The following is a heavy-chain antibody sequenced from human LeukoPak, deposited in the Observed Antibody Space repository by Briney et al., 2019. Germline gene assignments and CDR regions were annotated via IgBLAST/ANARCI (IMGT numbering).Heavy chain of an antibody. CDR2: IRGSSSST. J-gene: IGHJ6*03. Sequence: GVSLRLSCAASGYLFSIWDMLCAREAPGEGLEGATAIRGSSSSTYYADPVGGLFTISRHYNKNTVYLHKNTLRSEHTALYYFAKVGETSGWTPYEGNYYYYMDVWGKGTTVTISS. V-gene: IGHV3-23*01. CDR1: GYLFSIWD. CDR3: AKVGETSGWTPYEGNYYYYMDV. D-gene: IGHD6-19*01.